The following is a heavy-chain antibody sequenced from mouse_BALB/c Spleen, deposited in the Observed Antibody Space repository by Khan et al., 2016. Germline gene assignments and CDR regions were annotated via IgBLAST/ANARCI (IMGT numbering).Heavy chain of an antibody. J-gene: IGHJ2*01. Sequence: EVELVESGGGLVKPGGSLKLSCAASGFTFSDYYMYWVRQTPEKRLEWVATISDGGSYTYYPDSVKGRFTISRDNAKNNLYLQMSSLKSEDTAMYYCARDRYDYFDYWDQGTTLTVSS. D-gene: IGHD2-14*01. CDR1: GFTFSDYY. CDR3: ARDRYDYFDY. V-gene: IGHV5-4*02. CDR2: ISDGGSYT.